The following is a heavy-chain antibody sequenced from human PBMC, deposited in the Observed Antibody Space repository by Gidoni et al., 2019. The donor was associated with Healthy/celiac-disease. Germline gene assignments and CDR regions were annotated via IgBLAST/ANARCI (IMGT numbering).Heavy chain of an antibody. J-gene: IGHJ3*02. V-gene: IGHV3-48*03. D-gene: IGHD6-13*01. CDR1: GFTFSSYE. CDR3: ARDLYSSLDI. Sequence: EVQLVESGGGLVQPGGSLRLSRAASGFTFSSYEMNWVRQAPGKGLEWVSYISSSGSTIYYADSVKGRFTISRDNAKNSLYLQMSSLRAEDTAVYYCARDLYSSLDIWGQGTMVTVSS. CDR2: ISSSGSTI.